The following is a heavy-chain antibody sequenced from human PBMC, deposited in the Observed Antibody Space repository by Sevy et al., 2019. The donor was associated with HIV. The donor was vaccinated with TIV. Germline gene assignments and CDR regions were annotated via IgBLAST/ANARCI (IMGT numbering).Heavy chain of an antibody. J-gene: IGHJ6*02. CDR3: ARKRIVVVPAANEDYYYGMDV. D-gene: IGHD2-2*01. CDR1: GYTFTSYG. Sequence: ASVKVSCKASGYTFTSYGISWVRQAPGQGLEWMGWISAYNGNTNYAQKLQGRVTMTTDTSTSTAYMELRSLRSDDTAVYYWARKRIVVVPAANEDYYYGMDVWGQGTTVTVSS. V-gene: IGHV1-18*01. CDR2: ISAYNGNT.